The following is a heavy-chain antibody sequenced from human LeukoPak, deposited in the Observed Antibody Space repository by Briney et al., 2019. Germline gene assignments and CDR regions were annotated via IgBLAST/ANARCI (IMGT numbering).Heavy chain of an antibody. V-gene: IGHV5-10-1*01. CDR2: IDPSDSYT. J-gene: IGHJ6*02. D-gene: IGHD6-19*01. CDR3: ARRVQGSSGWAYYYGMDV. Sequence: GESLKISCKGSGYSFTSYWISWVRQIPGKGLEWMGRIDPSDSYTNYCPSFQGHVTISADKSISTAYLQWSSLKASDTAMYYCARRVQGSSGWAYYYGMDVWGQGTTVTVSS. CDR1: GYSFTSYW.